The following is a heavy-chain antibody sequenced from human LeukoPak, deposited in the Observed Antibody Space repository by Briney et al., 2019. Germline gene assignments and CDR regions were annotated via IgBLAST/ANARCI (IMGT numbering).Heavy chain of an antibody. V-gene: IGHV5-51*01. CDR3: ARRPSYDSSGYSVDD. CDR1: GYSFASFW. J-gene: IGHJ4*02. Sequence: GESLKISCKGSGYSFASFWIAWVRQMPGKGLEWMGIIWPIDSDTIYSPSFQGQVTIPVDRSISTAYLQWSSLKASDTAMYYCARRPSYDSSGYSVDDWGQGTLVTVSS. CDR2: IWPIDSDT. D-gene: IGHD3-22*01.